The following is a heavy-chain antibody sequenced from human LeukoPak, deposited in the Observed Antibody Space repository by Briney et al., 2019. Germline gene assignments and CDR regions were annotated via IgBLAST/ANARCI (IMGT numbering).Heavy chain of an antibody. Sequence: GGSLRLSCTASGFPFIEYSMNWVRRAPGKGLEWISYIGIDSGNTKYADSVRGRFTISADKAKNSLYLQMNSLRVEDTAVYCARDHNYAFDNWGQGTLDSVAS. V-gene: IGHV3-48*01. CDR2: IGIDSGNT. D-gene: IGHD1-1*01. CDR1: GFPFIEYS. J-gene: IGHJ4*02. CDR3: ARDHNYAFDN.